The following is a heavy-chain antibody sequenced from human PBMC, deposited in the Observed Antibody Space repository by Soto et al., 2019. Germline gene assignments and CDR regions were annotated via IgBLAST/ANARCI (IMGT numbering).Heavy chain of an antibody. CDR3: ARKLPSGSYHFDH. V-gene: IGHV3-48*02. CDR1: GFSFSNYG. CDR2: ISMSSSTI. J-gene: IGHJ4*02. D-gene: IGHD1-26*01. Sequence: EVQLVQSGGGLVQPGGSLRLSCAASGFSFSNYGMNWVRQAPGKGMEWISYISMSSSTIYYADSVKGRFTISRDNAKNSLYLQMNSLRDEDTAVYYCARKLPSGSYHFDHWGQGAPVTVSS.